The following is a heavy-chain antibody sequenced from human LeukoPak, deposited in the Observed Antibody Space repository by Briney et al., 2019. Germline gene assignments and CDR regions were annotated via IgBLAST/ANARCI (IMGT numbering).Heavy chain of an antibody. CDR2: ISWNSGSI. Sequence: PGGSLRLSCAASGFTFDDYAMHWVRQAPGKGLEWVSGISWNSGSIGYADSVKGRFTISRDNSKNTLYLQMNSLRAEDTAVYYCARVLGSTSCPECPDFDYWGQGTLVTVSS. CDR3: ARVLGSTSCPECPDFDY. V-gene: IGHV3-9*01. J-gene: IGHJ4*02. D-gene: IGHD2-2*01. CDR1: GFTFDDYA.